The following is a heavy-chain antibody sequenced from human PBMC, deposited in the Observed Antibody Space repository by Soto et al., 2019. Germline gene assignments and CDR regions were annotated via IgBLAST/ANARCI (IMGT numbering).Heavy chain of an antibody. V-gene: IGHV1-18*01. D-gene: IGHD5-18*01. J-gene: IGHJ6*02. CDR1: GYRFTSYG. CDR3: GRCRTDSYAMDV. Sequence: QVQLVQSGAEVEKPGASVKVSCKASGYRFTSYGISWVRQAPGQGPEWLGWISPYNGNTNYAEKVKGRVIMTKDISTNTIYLEVRSLRFDDTATYYCGRCRTDSYAMDVWGQGTTVTVSS. CDR2: ISPYNGNT.